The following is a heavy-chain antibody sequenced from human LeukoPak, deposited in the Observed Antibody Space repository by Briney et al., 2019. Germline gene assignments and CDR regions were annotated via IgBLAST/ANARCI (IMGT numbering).Heavy chain of an antibody. V-gene: IGHV3-21*01. CDR1: GFTFSSYS. CDR2: ISSSSGYI. D-gene: IGHD2-8*01. J-gene: IGHJ4*02. CDR3: ARALLGTYAIDY. Sequence: GGSLRLSCAGSGFTFSSYSMIWVRQAPGKGLEWVSSISSSSGYIYYADSVKGRFTISRDNAKNSLYLQMSSLRVEDTAVYYCARALLGTYAIDYWGQGTLVTVSS.